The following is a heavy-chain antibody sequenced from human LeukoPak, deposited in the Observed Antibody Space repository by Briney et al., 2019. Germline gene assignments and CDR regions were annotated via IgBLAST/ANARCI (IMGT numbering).Heavy chain of an antibody. J-gene: IGHJ4*02. D-gene: IGHD3-10*01. V-gene: IGHV5-51*01. CDR2: TYPGDSDT. CDR3: ARHASPNYLLDY. Sequence: GESLKISCKGSGYSFSSYWIGWGRQMPGKGPEWMGSTYPGDSDTRYSPSFQGQVTISVDKSINTAYLQWSSLKASDTAMYYCARHASPNYLLDYWGQGTLVTVSS. CDR1: GYSFSSYW.